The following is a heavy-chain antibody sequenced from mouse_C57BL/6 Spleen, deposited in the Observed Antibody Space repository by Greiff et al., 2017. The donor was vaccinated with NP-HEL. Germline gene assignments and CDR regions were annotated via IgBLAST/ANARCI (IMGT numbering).Heavy chain of an antibody. V-gene: IGHV5-6*01. CDR1: GFTFSSYG. CDR3: ARWWASFDY. CDR2: ISSGGSYT. Sequence: EVMLVESGGDLVKPGGSLKLSCAASGFTFSSYGMSWVRQTPDKRLEWVATISSGGSYTYYPDSVKGRFTISRDNAKNTLYLQMSSLKSEDTAMYYCARWWASFDYWGQGTTLTVSS. D-gene: IGHD1-1*02. J-gene: IGHJ2*01.